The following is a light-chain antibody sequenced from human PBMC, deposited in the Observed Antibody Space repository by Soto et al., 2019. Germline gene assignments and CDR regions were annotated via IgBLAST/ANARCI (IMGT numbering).Light chain of an antibody. CDR2: EAS. CDR1: QSISTY. V-gene: IGKV1-33*01. Sequence: DIQMTQSPSSLSASVGDRVTIPCRASQSISTYLNWYQQKPGKAPKLLIHEASSLETGVPSRFSGGGSGTDFTFTISDLQPEDIATYYCQQYDNLPLTFGGGTKVDIK. CDR3: QQYDNLPLT. J-gene: IGKJ4*01.